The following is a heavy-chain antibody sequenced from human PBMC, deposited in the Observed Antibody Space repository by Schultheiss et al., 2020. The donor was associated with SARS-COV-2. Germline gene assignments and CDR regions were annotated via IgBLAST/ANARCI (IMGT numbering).Heavy chain of an antibody. CDR1: GFTFSSYS. Sequence: GGSLRLSCAASGFTFSSYSMNWVRQAPGKGLEWVSVIYSGGSTYYADSVKGRFTISRDNARNSLYLQMNSLRAEDTAVYYCARAVLCSTTRCYGGYLYYFDYWGQGTLVTVSS. CDR3: ARAVLCSTTRCYGGYLYYFDY. J-gene: IGHJ4*02. CDR2: IYSGGST. V-gene: IGHV3-53*01. D-gene: IGHD2-2*01.